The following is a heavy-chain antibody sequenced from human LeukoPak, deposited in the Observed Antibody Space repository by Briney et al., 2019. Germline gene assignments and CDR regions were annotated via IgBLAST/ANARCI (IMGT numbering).Heavy chain of an antibody. Sequence: GGSLRLSCVASGFTFSSYWMSWVRQAPGKGLEWVSNIWQNGSDKSYVDSVKGRFTISRDNAKNSLYLQMNSLRAEDTALYYCERDGDLYVSETYYVGQGLRWIWLDPWGGGTLVTVS. J-gene: IGHJ5*02. CDR2: IWQNGSDK. CDR3: ERDGDLYVSETYYVGQGLRWIWLDP. D-gene: IGHD3-10*01. V-gene: IGHV3-7*01. CDR1: GFTFSSYW.